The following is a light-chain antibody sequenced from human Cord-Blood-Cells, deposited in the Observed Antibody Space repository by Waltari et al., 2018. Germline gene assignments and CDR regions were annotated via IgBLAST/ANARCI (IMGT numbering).Light chain of an antibody. CDR1: PSVSSSY. Sequence: DILLKQTPGTPSFTPGERATTSCMARPSVSSSYLAWYQQKPGQAPRFLIYGASSRVTGIPDRFSGSGSGTDFTLTISRLQAEDVAVYYCQQYGSSPLSFGGGTKVEIK. CDR2: GAS. J-gene: IGKJ4*01. V-gene: IGKV3-20*01. CDR3: QQYGSSPLS.